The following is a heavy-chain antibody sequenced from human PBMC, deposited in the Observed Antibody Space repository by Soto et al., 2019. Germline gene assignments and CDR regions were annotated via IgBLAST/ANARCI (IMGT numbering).Heavy chain of an antibody. D-gene: IGHD2-15*01. Sequence: QVQLVQSGAEVKKHGASVKVSYKASGYTFTSYAMHWVRQAPGQRLEWMGWINTGNGKTKYSQKFQGRVTITRDTSASTAFMELSSLRSEDTAVYYCASDGERSGGFNYYYYYMDVWGKGTTVTVSS. CDR3: ASDGERSGGFNYYYYYMDV. CDR1: GYTFTSYA. CDR2: INTGNGKT. J-gene: IGHJ6*03. V-gene: IGHV1-3*04.